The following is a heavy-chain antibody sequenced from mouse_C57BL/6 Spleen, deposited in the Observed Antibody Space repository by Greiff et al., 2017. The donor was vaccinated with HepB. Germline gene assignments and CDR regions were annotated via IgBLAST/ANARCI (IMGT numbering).Heavy chain of an antibody. CDR1: GYTFTDYA. D-gene: IGHD3-2*02. CDR3: GRELRPDYAMDY. Sequence: QVQLKQSGPELVRPGVSVKLSCKGSGYTFTDYAMHWVKQSPAKSLEWIGVISPYYGDASYNQKFKEKATMTVDKSSSTAYMELASLTSEDAAVYCGGRELRPDYAMDYWGQGTSVTVSS. CDR2: ISPYYGDA. J-gene: IGHJ4*01. V-gene: IGHV1-67*01.